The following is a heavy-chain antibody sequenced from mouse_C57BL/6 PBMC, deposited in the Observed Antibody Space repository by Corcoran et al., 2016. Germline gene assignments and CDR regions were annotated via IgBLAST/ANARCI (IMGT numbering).Heavy chain of an antibody. D-gene: IGHD1-1*01. CDR1: GYTFTYYY. V-gene: IGHV1-26*01. Sequence: EVQLQQSGPELVKPGASVKISCKASGYTFTYYYMNWVKQSHGKSLEWIGDINPNNGGTSYNQKFKGKATLTVDKSSSTAYMELRSLTSEDSAVYYCANYGSSPFDYWGQGTTLTVSS. CDR3: ANYGSSPFDY. CDR2: INPNNGGT. J-gene: IGHJ2*01.